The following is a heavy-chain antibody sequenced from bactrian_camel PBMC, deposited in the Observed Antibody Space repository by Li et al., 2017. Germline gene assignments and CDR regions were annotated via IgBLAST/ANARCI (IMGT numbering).Heavy chain of an antibody. Sequence: HVQLVESGGGLVQPGGSLRLSCAASGFTFSSCYMSWVRQAPGKGLEWVASIYSDGENTYYADSVKGRFTISRDNAKNTVTLQMNSLKPEDTALYYCATSYSDFTGCNAWGQGTQVTVS. CDR3: ATSYSDFTGCNA. CDR1: GFTFSSCY. J-gene: IGHJ6*01. V-gene: IGHV3-2*01. D-gene: IGHD4*01. CDR2: IYSDGENT.